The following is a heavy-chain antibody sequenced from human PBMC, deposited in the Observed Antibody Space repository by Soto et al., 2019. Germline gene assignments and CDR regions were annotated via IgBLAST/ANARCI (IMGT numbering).Heavy chain of an antibody. Sequence: TLSITCTVSGGSISSGGYYWSWIRQHPGKGLEWIGYIYYSGSTYYNPSLKSRVTISVDTSKNQFSLKLSSVTAADTAVYYCARGGEGGWFDPWGQGTLVTVSS. J-gene: IGHJ5*02. CDR1: GGSISSGGYY. V-gene: IGHV4-31*03. CDR2: IYYSGST. CDR3: ARGGEGGWFDP. D-gene: IGHD3-16*01.